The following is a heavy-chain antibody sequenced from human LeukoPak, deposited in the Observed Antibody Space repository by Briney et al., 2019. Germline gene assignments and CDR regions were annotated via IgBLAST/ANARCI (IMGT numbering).Heavy chain of an antibody. Sequence: SVKVSCKASGGTFSSYAISWVRQAPGQGLEWMGGIIPIFGTANYAQKFQGRVTITADKSTSTAYMELSSLRSDDTAVYYCARETESRPSLDAFDIWGQGTMVTVSS. CDR3: ARETESRPSLDAFDI. D-gene: IGHD1-14*01. CDR2: IIPIFGTA. J-gene: IGHJ3*02. CDR1: GGTFSSYA. V-gene: IGHV1-69*06.